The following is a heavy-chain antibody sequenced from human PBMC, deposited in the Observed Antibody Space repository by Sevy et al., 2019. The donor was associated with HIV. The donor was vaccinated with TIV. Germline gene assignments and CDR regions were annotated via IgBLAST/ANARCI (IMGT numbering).Heavy chain of an antibody. CDR2: IYPGDSDT. Sequence: GGSLRLSCKGSGYSFTSYWIGWVRQMPGKGLEWMGIIYPGDSDTRYSPSFQGQVTISADKSISTAYLQWSSLKASDTAMYYCARVGGLRNYYYYYYYMDVWGKGTTVTVSS. CDR3: ARVGGLRNYYYYYYYMDV. CDR1: GYSFTSYW. D-gene: IGHD4-17*01. V-gene: IGHV5-51*01. J-gene: IGHJ6*03.